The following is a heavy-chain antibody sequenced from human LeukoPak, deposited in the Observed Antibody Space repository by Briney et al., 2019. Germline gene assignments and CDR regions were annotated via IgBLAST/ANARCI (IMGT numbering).Heavy chain of an antibody. CDR3: ASRWIQLWTY. V-gene: IGHV4-34*01. Sequence: SETLSLTCAVYGGSFSGYYWSWIRQPPGKGLEWIGEINHSGSTNYNPSLKSRVTISVDTSKNQFSLKLSSVTAADTAVYYCASRWIQLWTYWGQGTLVTVSS. CDR2: INHSGST. J-gene: IGHJ4*02. D-gene: IGHD5-18*01. CDR1: GGSFSGYY.